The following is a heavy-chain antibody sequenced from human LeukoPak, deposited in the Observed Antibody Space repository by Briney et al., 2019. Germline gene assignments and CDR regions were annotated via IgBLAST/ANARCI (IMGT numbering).Heavy chain of an antibody. Sequence: PGGSLRLSCAASGFTFSSYAMSWVRQAPGKGLEWVANMKQDGSEKYYVDSVKGRFTISRDNAKNSLYLQMNSLRAEDTAVYYCAAQNQMDYWGQGTLVTVSS. CDR1: GFTFSSYA. D-gene: IGHD2/OR15-2a*01. CDR3: AAQNQMDY. V-gene: IGHV3-7*02. J-gene: IGHJ4*02. CDR2: MKQDGSEK.